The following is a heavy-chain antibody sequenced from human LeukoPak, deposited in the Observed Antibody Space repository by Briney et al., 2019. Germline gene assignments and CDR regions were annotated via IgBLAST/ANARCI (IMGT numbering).Heavy chain of an antibody. D-gene: IGHD5-24*01. Sequence: PGGSLRLSCVASGFTFGSYEMNWVRQAPGKGLEWVSYIGTITSTTYYADSVKGRFTVSRDDAKSSLYLQMSSLRAEDTAVYYCATGDGYNLWYYFDYWGQGTLVTVSS. J-gene: IGHJ4*02. CDR1: GFTFGSYE. V-gene: IGHV3-48*03. CDR2: IGTITSTT. CDR3: ATGDGYNLWYYFDY.